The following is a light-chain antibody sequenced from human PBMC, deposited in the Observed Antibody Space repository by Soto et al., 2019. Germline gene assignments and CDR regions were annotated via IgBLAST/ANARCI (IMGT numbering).Light chain of an antibody. CDR3: SSYTSSSPFV. J-gene: IGLJ1*01. CDR2: EVN. Sequence: QPALTQPASVSGSPGQSITISCTGTSSDVGGYNYVSWYQQHPAKAPKLMIYEVNNRPSGVSNRFSGSKSGNTASLTISGLQAEDEADYYCSSYTSSSPFVFGTGTKVTVL. CDR1: SSDVGGYNY. V-gene: IGLV2-14*01.